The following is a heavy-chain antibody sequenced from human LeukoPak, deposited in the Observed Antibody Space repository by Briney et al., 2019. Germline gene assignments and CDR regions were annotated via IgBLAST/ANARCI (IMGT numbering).Heavy chain of an antibody. V-gene: IGHV3-23*01. CDR2: ISGSGGST. CDR1: GFTFSSYA. Sequence: PGGSLRLSCAASGFTFSSYAMSWVRQAPGKGLEWVSAISGSGGSTYYADSVKGRFTISRDNSKNTLYLQMNSLRAEDTAVYYCAKGILIREVDSSSWYSATDAFDIWGQGTMVTVSS. J-gene: IGHJ3*02. CDR3: AKGILIREVDSSSWYSATDAFDI. D-gene: IGHD6-13*01.